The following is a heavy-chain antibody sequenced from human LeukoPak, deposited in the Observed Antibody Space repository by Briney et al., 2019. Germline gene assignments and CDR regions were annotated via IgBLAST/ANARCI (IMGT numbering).Heavy chain of an antibody. V-gene: IGHV3-23*01. D-gene: IGHD3-16*02. CDR3: AKDGHDYVWGSYRFVNFFDY. J-gene: IGHJ4*02. Sequence: GGSLRLSCAASGFTFSSYAMSWVRQAPGKGLEWVSAISGSGGSTYYADSVKGRFTISRDNSKNTLYLQMYSLRAEDTAVYYCAKDGHDYVWGSYRFVNFFDYWGQGTLVTVSS. CDR2: ISGSGGST. CDR1: GFTFSSYA.